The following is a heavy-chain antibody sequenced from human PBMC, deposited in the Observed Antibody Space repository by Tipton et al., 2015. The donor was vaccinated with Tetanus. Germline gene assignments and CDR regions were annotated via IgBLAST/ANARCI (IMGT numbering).Heavy chain of an antibody. Sequence: VQLVQSGAEVKKPGESLKISCQGSGLTLSTYWIAWVRQMPGKGLEWMGFIYPDDSRTGLSPSFQGQVTISADRSTNTAYLQWNSLQASDTATYYCARRRTTTALANFFDSWGQGTQVTVSS. CDR2: IYPDDSRT. D-gene: IGHD1-1*01. CDR1: GLTLSTYW. J-gene: IGHJ4*02. CDR3: ARRRTTTALANFFDS. V-gene: IGHV5-51*01.